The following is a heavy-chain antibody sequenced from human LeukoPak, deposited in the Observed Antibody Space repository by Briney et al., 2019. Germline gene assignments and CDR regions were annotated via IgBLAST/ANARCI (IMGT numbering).Heavy chain of an antibody. Sequence: ASVKVSCKASGYTFTSYAMHWVRQAPGQRLEWMGWINAGNGNTKYSQKFQARVTITRDTSASTAYMELSSLRSEDTAVYYCARDRAERAYYYGSGSYRRGRGFDYWGQGTLVTVSS. J-gene: IGHJ4*02. CDR2: INAGNGNT. CDR3: ARDRAERAYYYGSGSYRRGRGFDY. CDR1: GYTFTSYA. V-gene: IGHV1-3*01. D-gene: IGHD3-10*01.